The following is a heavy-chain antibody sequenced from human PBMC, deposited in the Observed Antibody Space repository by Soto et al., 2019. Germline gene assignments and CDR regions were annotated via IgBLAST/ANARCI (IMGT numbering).Heavy chain of an antibody. CDR3: ARGAYSSGHETRLGYNPNYYYGMDV. Sequence: QVQLVQSGAEVKKPGSSVKVSCKASGGTFSSYAISWVRQAPGQGLEWMGGIIPIFGTANYAQKFQGRVTINADESTSTAYMGLSSLRSEDTAVYYCARGAYSSGHETRLGYNPNYYYGMDVWGQGTTVTVSS. J-gene: IGHJ6*02. V-gene: IGHV1-69*01. CDR2: IIPIFGTA. D-gene: IGHD3-16*01. CDR1: GGTFSSYA.